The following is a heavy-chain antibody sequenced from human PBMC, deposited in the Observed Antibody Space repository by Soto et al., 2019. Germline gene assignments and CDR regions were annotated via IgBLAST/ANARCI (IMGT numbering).Heavy chain of an antibody. J-gene: IGHJ3*02. D-gene: IGHD2-15*01. CDR1: GYTFTSYA. CDR3: ARDRGVRDIVVVVAATEAFDI. CDR2: INAGNGNT. V-gene: IGHV1-3*01. Sequence: QVQLVQSGAEVKKPGASVKVSCKASGYTFTSYAMHWVRQAPGQRLEWMGWINAGNGNTKYSQKFQGRVTITRDTSASTAYMELSSLRSEDTAVYYCARDRGVRDIVVVVAATEAFDIWGQGTMVTVSS.